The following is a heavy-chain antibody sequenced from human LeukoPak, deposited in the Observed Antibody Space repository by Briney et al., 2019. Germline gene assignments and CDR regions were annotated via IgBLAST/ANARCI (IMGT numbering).Heavy chain of an antibody. CDR3: ARAISSWDYYYYYMDV. Sequence: PSQTLSLTCTVSGASISSYYWSWIRQPPGKGLEWIGYIHYTGTTNYNPSLKSRVTISVDTSKNQFSLKLSSVTAADTAVYYCARAISSWDYYYYYMDVWGKGTTVTISS. V-gene: IGHV4-59*01. CDR2: IHYTGTT. J-gene: IGHJ6*03. CDR1: GASISSYY. D-gene: IGHD6-13*01.